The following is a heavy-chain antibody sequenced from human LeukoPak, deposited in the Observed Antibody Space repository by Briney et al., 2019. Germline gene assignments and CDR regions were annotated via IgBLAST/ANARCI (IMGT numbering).Heavy chain of an antibody. V-gene: IGHV1-3*01. CDR1: EYTFTTYA. D-gene: IGHD3-22*01. CDR2: INAGNGNT. CDR3: ARFTMTRGWFDP. J-gene: IGHJ5*02. Sequence: ASVKVSCKASEYTFTTYAMHWVRQAPGQRLEWMGWINAGNGNTKYSQKFQGRVIITRDTSASKAYMELRSLRSEDTAIYYCARFTMTRGWFDPWGQGTLVIVSS.